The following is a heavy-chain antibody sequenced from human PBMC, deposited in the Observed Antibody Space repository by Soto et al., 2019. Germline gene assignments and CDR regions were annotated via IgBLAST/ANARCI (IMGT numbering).Heavy chain of an antibody. CDR1: GYTFTSYG. D-gene: IGHD2-15*01. CDR2: ISAYNGNT. Sequence: ASAKVSCKASGYTFTSYGISWVRQAPAQGLEGMGWISAYNGNTNYAQKLQGRVTMTTDTSTSTAYMELRSLRSDDTAVYYCARDWGRYCSGGSCYKGHDAFDIWGQGTMVTVSS. V-gene: IGHV1-18*01. J-gene: IGHJ3*02. CDR3: ARDWGRYCSGGSCYKGHDAFDI.